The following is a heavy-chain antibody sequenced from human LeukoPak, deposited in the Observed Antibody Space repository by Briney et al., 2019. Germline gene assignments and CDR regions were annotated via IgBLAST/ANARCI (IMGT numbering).Heavy chain of an antibody. D-gene: IGHD6-6*01. CDR3: VRDLNSAARSFFDY. J-gene: IGHJ4*02. CDR1: GYTFISFG. CDR2: ISGYTGNT. Sequence: ASVKVSCKXSGYTFISFGFSWVRQAPGQRPEWMGWISGYTGNTNYAQRFQGRVTMTTDTSTSTAYMELRTLRSDDTAVYYCVRDLNSAARSFFDYWSPGTLVTVSS. V-gene: IGHV1-18*01.